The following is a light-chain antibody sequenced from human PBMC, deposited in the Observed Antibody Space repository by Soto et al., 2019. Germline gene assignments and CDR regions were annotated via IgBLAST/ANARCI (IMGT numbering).Light chain of an antibody. Sequence: QSALTQPHSASGSPEQSVTISCTGTSSDVGAYNYVSWYQQHAGKAPKLVIYEVTKRPSGVPDRFSGSKSANTASLTVSGLQAEAEADYYCSSFASSNTWVFGGGTKLTVL. J-gene: IGLJ3*02. CDR2: EVT. CDR3: SSFASSNTWV. V-gene: IGLV2-8*01. CDR1: SSDVGAYNY.